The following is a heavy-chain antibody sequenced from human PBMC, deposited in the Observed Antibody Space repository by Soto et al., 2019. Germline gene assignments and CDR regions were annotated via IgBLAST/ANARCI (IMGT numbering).Heavy chain of an antibody. CDR3: AREVYYYDSSGYYEQPFFDY. CDR2: IIPILGIA. J-gene: IGHJ4*02. CDR1: GGTFSSYA. D-gene: IGHD3-22*01. Sequence: ASVKVSCKASGGTFSSYAISWVRQAPGQGLEWMGRIIPILGIANYAQKFQGRVTITADKSTSTAYMELSSLRSEDTAVYYCAREVYYYDSSGYYEQPFFDYWGQGTLVTVSS. V-gene: IGHV1-69*04.